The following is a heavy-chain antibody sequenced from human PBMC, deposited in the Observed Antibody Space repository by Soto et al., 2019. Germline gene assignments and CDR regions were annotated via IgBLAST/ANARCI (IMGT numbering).Heavy chain of an antibody. Sequence: VQLVESGGGVVQPGRSLRLSCAASGFTFSNYAMHWVRQAPGKGLEWVTAIWYDGSNGYYTDSVKGRFTISRDNSKNTLFLQMNSLRVEDTAVYYCVGSVHSYDQWFFDYWGQGTLVTVSS. CDR3: VGSVHSYDQWFFDY. D-gene: IGHD3-16*01. CDR1: GFTFSNYA. J-gene: IGHJ4*02. V-gene: IGHV3-33*01. CDR2: IWYDGSNG.